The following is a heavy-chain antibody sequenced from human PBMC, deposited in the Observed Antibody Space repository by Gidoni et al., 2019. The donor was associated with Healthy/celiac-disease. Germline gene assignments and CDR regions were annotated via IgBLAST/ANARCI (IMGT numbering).Heavy chain of an antibody. J-gene: IGHJ4*02. V-gene: IGHV3-33*01. D-gene: IGHD3-16*01. Sequence: QVQLVESGGGVVQPGRSLRLSCAASGFTFSSYGMHWGRQAPGKGLGWVAVIWYDGSNKYYADSVKGRFTSSRDNSKNTLYLQMNSLRAEDTAVYYCARDLGYWGQGTLVTVSS. CDR2: IWYDGSNK. CDR3: ARDLGY. CDR1: GFTFSSYG.